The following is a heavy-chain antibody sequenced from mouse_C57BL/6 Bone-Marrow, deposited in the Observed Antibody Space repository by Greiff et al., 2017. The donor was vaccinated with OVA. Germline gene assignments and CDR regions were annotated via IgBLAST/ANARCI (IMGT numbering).Heavy chain of an antibody. J-gene: IGHJ4*01. D-gene: IGHD2-5*01. CDR3: ARAGYSNYGYAMDY. CDR2: ISYDGSN. CDR1: GYSITSGYY. V-gene: IGHV3-6*01. Sequence: DVKLQESGPGLVKPSQSLSLTCSVTGYSITSGYYWNWIRQFPGNKLEWMGYISYDGSNNYNPSLKNRISITRDTSKNQFFLKLNSVTTEDTATYYCARAGYSNYGYAMDYWGQGTSVTVSS.